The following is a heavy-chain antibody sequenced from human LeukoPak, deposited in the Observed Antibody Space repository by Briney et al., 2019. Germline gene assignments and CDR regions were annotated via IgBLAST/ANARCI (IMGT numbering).Heavy chain of an antibody. Sequence: SETLSLTCAVYGGSFSGYYWSWTRQPPGKGLEWIGEINHSGSTNYNPSLKSRVTISVDTSKNQFSLKLSSVTAADTAVYYCARHRAIVVVPAAIGLYNWFDPWGQGTLVTVSS. CDR2: INHSGST. CDR1: GGSFSGYY. CDR3: ARHRAIVVVPAAIGLYNWFDP. V-gene: IGHV4-34*01. D-gene: IGHD2-2*01. J-gene: IGHJ5*02.